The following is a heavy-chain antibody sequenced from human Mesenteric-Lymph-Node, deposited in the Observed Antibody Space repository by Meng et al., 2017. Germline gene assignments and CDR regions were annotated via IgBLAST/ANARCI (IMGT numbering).Heavy chain of an antibody. CDR2: ISYSDSTI. CDR1: GGSFSGYY. J-gene: IGHJ4*02. D-gene: IGHD2-21*02. CDR3: AKEGLISYFDY. Sequence: LSLTCAVYGGSFSGYYWSWIRQPPGKGLEWISYISYSDSTIYYADSVKGRFTISRDNAKNSLYLQMNSLRADDTAVYYCAKEGLISYFDYWGQGTLVTVSS. V-gene: IGHV3-11*04.